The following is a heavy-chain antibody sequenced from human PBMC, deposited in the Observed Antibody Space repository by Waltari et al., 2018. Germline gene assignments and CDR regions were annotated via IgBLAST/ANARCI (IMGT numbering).Heavy chain of an antibody. CDR1: GGSISSTNYY. CDR3: ARRVVTTGGVDY. J-gene: IGHJ4*02. V-gene: IGHV4-39*07. Sequence: QLQLQESGPRLVRPSEPLSLTCTVSGGSISSTNYYWAWIRQTPGKGLEWIGYIHYSGNTYYNPSLRSRVTISVDTSKNQFSLNLRSVTAADTAVYYCARRVVTTGGVDYWGQGTLVTVSS. D-gene: IGHD2-21*02. CDR2: IHYSGNT.